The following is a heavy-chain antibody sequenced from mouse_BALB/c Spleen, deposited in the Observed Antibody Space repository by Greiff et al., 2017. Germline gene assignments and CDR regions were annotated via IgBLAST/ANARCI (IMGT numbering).Heavy chain of an antibody. D-gene: IGHD2-4*01. CDR1: GFTYSSYG. Sequence: EVKLVESGGDLVKPGGSLKLSCAASGFTYSSYGMSWVRQTPDKRLEWVATISSGGSYTYYPDSVKGRFTISRDNAKNTLYLQMSSLKSEDTAMYYCARHGYDYDDAMDYWGQGTSVTVSS. V-gene: IGHV5-6*01. CDR2: ISSGGSYT. J-gene: IGHJ4*01. CDR3: ARHGYDYDDAMDY.